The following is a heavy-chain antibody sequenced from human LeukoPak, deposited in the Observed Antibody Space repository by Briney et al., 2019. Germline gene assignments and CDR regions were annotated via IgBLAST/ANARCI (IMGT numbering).Heavy chain of an antibody. CDR3: ARVETSNYYYGMDV. CDR1: GGSISSYS. Sequence: SETLSLTCTVSGGSISSYSRSWIRQPPGKGLEWIGYIYSSGSTNYNPSLKSRVTISVDTSKNQFSLKLSSVTATDTAVYYCARVETSNYYYGMDVWGQGTTVTVSS. J-gene: IGHJ6*02. V-gene: IGHV4-59*01. CDR2: IYSSGST.